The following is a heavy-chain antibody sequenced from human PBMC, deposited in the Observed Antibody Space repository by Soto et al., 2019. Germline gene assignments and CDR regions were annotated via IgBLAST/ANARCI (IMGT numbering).Heavy chain of an antibody. CDR1: GGSISSSSYY. J-gene: IGHJ5*02. V-gene: IGHV4-39*01. D-gene: IGHD2-8*02. CDR2: IYYSGST. CDR3: ARPRHSSWWGWFDP. Sequence: SETLSLTCTVSGGSISSSSYYWGWIRQPPGKGLEWIGSIYYSGSTYYNPSLKSRVTISVDTSKNQFSLKLSSVTAADTAVYYCARPRHSSWWGWFDPWGQGTLVPVSS.